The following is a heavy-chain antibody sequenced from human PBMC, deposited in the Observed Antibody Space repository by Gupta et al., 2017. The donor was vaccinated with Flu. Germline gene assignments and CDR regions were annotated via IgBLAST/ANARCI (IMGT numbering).Heavy chain of an antibody. CDR3: ARGSDDSSGYSLLFDY. CDR2: IYTSGST. CDR1: GGSISSYY. J-gene: IGHJ4*02. D-gene: IGHD3-22*01. Sequence: QVQLQESGPGLVKPSETLSLTCTVSGGSISSYYWSWIRQPAGKGLKWIGRIYTSGSTNYNPSLKSRVTMSVDTSKNQFSLKLSSVNAADTAVYYGARGSDDSSGYSLLFDYWGQGTLVTVAS. V-gene: IGHV4-4*07.